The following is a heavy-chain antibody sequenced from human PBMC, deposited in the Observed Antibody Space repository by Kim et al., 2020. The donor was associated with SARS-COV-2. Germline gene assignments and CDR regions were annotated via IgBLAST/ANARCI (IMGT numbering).Heavy chain of an antibody. V-gene: IGHV3-23*01. CDR2: ISGSGSST. D-gene: IGHD2-15*01. J-gene: IGHJ5*02. CDR1: GFTFSSYA. Sequence: GGSLRLSCAASGFTFSSYAMSWVRQAPGKGLEWVSAISGSGSSTYYADSVKGRFTISRDNSKNTLYLQMNSLRAEDTAVYYCAKDRDCSGGSCYFYNWFDPWGQGTLVTVSS. CDR3: AKDRDCSGGSCYFYNWFDP.